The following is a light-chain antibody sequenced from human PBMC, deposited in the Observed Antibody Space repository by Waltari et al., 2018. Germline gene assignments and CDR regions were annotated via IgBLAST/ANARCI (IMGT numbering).Light chain of an antibody. J-gene: IGLJ2*01. Sequence: QSALTQPASVSGSPGQSITISCTGTSTDIGAYDFVSWYQQHPGKAPKLLIYEVSDRPSGISYRFSASKSGNTASLTISGLQAGDDATYYCSSYTTITTQVFGGGTKLTVL. CDR3: SSYTTITTQV. CDR2: EVS. V-gene: IGLV2-14*01. CDR1: STDIGAYDF.